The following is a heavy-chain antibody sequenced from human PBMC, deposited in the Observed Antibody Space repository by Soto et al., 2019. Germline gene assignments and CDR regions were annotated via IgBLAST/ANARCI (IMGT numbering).Heavy chain of an antibody. J-gene: IGHJ6*01. V-gene: IGHV1-69*13. CDR3: ASGYSSGGSCYTYNYYGMNV. CDR2: IIPIFGTA. CDR1: GGTFSSYA. Sequence: SVKVSCKASGGTFSSYAISWVRQAPGQGLEWMGGIIPIFGTANYAQKFQGRVTITADESTSTAYMELSSLRSEDTAVYYCASGYSSGGSCYTYNYYGMNVWRQGTTVSVSS. D-gene: IGHD2-15*01.